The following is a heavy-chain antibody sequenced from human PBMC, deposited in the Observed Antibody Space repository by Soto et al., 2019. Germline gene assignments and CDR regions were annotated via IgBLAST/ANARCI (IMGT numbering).Heavy chain of an antibody. Sequence: GGSLRLSCVASGFIFSSYAMHWVRQAPGKGLEYVSVISTNGGSTYYANSVKGRFTISRDNSKNTVYLQMGSLTAEDMAVYYCASGPYVRSPVDIWGQGTMVTVSS. CDR1: GFIFSSYA. D-gene: IGHD3-16*01. J-gene: IGHJ3*02. CDR2: ISTNGGST. CDR3: ASGPYVRSPVDI. V-gene: IGHV3-64*01.